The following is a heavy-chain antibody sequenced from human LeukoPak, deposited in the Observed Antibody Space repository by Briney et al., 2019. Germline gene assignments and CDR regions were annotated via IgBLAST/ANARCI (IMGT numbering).Heavy chain of an antibody. D-gene: IGHD2-21*02. CDR1: RFIFSDYY. V-gene: IGHV3-11*01. J-gene: IGHJ4*02. Sequence: GGSLRLSCAASRFIFSDYYMSWIRQAPGKGLEWVSYISSSGNTIYYADSVKSRFTISRDNAKNSLYLQMNSLRAEDTAVYYCARDFATSYCGGDCYLDYWGQGTLVTVSS. CDR2: ISSSGNTI. CDR3: ARDFATSYCGGDCYLDY.